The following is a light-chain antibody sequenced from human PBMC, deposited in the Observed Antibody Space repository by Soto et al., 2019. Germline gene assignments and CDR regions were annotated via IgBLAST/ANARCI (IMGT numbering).Light chain of an antibody. J-gene: IGKJ2*01. CDR2: GAS. V-gene: IGKV3-20*01. CDR1: QSVSSSY. CDR3: QQYGSSSYT. Sequence: EIVLTQSPGTLSLSPGERATLSCRASQSVSSSYLAWYQQKPGQAPRLLIYGASSRATGIPDRFSGSGSGTDFTLIIXRLXXXXXXVYYCQQYGSSSYTFGQGTKLEIK.